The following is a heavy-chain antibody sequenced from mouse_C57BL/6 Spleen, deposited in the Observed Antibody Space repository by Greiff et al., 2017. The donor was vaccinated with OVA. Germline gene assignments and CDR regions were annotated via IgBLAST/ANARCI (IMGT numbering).Heavy chain of an antibody. J-gene: IGHJ4*01. D-gene: IGHD4-1*02. CDR3: ARRQLGYAMDY. CDR1: GYAFSSYW. CDR2: IYPGDGDT. V-gene: IGHV1-80*01. Sequence: VQLQQSGAELVKPGASVKISCKASGYAFSSYWMNWVKQRPGKGLEWIGRIYPGDGDTNYNGKFKGKATLTADKSSSTAYMQLSSLTSEDSAVYYCARRQLGYAMDYWGQGTSVTVSS.